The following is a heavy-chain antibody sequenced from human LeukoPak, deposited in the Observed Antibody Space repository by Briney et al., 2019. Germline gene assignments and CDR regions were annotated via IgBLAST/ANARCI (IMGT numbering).Heavy chain of an antibody. J-gene: IGHJ4*02. CDR3: ASSIKTTVGYFDY. CDR1: GYTFTSYY. CDR2: INPSGGST. V-gene: IGHV1-46*03. Sequence: ASVKVSCMASGYTFTSYYMHWVRQAPGQGLEWMGIINPSGGSTSYAQKFQGRVTMTRDTSTSTVYMELSSLRSEDTAVYYCASSIKTTVGYFDYWGQGTLVTVSS. D-gene: IGHD4-11*01.